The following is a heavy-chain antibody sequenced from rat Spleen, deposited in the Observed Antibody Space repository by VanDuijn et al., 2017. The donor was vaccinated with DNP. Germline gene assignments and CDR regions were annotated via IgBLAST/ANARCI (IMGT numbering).Heavy chain of an antibody. CDR1: GFTFSYYW. V-gene: IGHV5-58*01. J-gene: IGHJ4*01. CDR3: LKHLDA. CDR2: ITGGSGIT. Sequence: EVQLVESGGDLVQPGRSLKVSCVASGFTFSYYWMAWIRQVPGKGLEWIASITGGSGITSYPDSVKGRFTISRDNAENTVYLQMNSLRSEDTATYYCLKHLDAWGQGTSVTVSS.